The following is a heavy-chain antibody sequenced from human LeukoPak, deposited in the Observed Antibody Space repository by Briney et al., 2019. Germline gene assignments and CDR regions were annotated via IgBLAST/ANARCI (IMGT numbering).Heavy chain of an antibody. CDR2: IYYSGST. CDR1: GGSISSSSYY. CDR3: ARTVGSGWYQPFDY. Sequence: SETLSLTCTVSGGSISSSSYYWGWIRQPPGKGLEWIGSIYYSGSTYYNPSPKSRVTISVDTSKNQFSLKLSSVTAADTAVYYCARTVGSGWYQPFDYWGQGTLVTVSP. J-gene: IGHJ4*02. V-gene: IGHV4-39*01. D-gene: IGHD6-19*01.